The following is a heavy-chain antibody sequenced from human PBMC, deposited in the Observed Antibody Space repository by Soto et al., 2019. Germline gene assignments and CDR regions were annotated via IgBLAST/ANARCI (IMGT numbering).Heavy chain of an antibody. V-gene: IGHV1-8*01. CDR1: GYTFSSYD. Sequence: QVQLVQSGAEVKKPGASVKVSCKASGYTFSSYDINWVRQATGQGLEWMGWMNPNSGNTAYAQKFQGRVTMTRNTFISTAYMELCSLRSENTAVYYCARERNWLDPWGQGTLVTVSS. J-gene: IGHJ5*02. CDR3: ARERNWLDP. D-gene: IGHD1-26*01. CDR2: MNPNSGNT.